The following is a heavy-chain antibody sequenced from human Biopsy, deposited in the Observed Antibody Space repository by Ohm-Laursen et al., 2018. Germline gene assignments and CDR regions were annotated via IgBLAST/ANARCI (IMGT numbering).Heavy chain of an antibody. CDR3: ARDSGDGSGNYGGCFDP. CDR2: MNPDSGGT. Sequence: ASVKVSCKASGHTLTGHYMHWVRQAPGQGPEWMGWMNPDSGGTKYAQKFQGRVTMTRDTSISTVYMELSSLRSDDTAVYYCARDSGDGSGNYGGCFDPWGQGTLVTVSS. CDR1: GHTLTGHY. J-gene: IGHJ5*02. D-gene: IGHD3-10*01. V-gene: IGHV1-2*02.